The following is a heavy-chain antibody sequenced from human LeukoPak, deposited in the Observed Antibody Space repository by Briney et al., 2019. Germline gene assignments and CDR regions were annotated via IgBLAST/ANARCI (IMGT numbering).Heavy chain of an antibody. V-gene: IGHV4-59*01. CDR3: ARGVVPFDY. J-gene: IGHJ4*02. D-gene: IGHD2-15*01. Sequence: XXXPPGKGXEWIGYIYYSGSTNYNPSLKSRVTISVDTSKNQFSLKLSAVTAADTAVYYCARGVVPFDYWGQGTLVTVSS. CDR2: IYYSGST.